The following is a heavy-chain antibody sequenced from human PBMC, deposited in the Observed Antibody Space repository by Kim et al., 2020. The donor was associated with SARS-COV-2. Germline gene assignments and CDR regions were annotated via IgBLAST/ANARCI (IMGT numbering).Heavy chain of an antibody. Sequence: GGSLRLSCAASGFTFSSYWMSWVRQAPGKGLEWVANIKQDGSEKYYVDSVKGRFTISRDNAKNSLYLQMNSLRAEDTAVYYCARDSVTYYYDSSGLDYWGQGTLVTVSS. V-gene: IGHV3-7*01. CDR1: GFTFSSYW. CDR2: IKQDGSEK. J-gene: IGHJ4*02. D-gene: IGHD3-22*01. CDR3: ARDSVTYYYDSSGLDY.